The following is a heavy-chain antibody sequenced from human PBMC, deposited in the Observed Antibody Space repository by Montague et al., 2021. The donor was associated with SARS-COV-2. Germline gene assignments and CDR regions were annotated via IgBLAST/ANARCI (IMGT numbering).Heavy chain of an antibody. V-gene: IGHV4-34*01. Sequence: SETLSLTCVVYGGSFSGCHWSWIRQPPGKGLEWIGEINHNGGTTYTPSLKSRVTISIDTSKNQFSLKLNSVTAADTAVYYCARGPVPAAFDIWGQGTMVTVSS. CDR3: ARGPVPAAFDI. J-gene: IGHJ3*02. CDR1: GGSFSGCH. D-gene: IGHD2-2*01. CDR2: INHNGGT.